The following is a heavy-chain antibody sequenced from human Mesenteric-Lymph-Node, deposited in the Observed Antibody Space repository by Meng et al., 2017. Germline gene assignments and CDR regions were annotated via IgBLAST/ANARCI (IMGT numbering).Heavy chain of an antibody. CDR2: SRDKANGYTT. D-gene: IGHD1-26*01. CDR3: ARVSSLGSMFDY. CDR1: GFTFSDHH. J-gene: IGHJ4*02. V-gene: IGHV3-72*01. Sequence: SCAASGFTFSDHHMDWVRQAPGKGLEWLGRSRDKANGYTTEYAASVKGRFTILRDASTNSLSLQMNSLRAEDTAVYYCARVSSLGSMFDYWGQGTLVTVSS.